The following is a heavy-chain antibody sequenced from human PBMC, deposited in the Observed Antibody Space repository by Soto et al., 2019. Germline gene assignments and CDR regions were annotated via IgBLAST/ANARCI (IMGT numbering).Heavy chain of an antibody. CDR3: ARDPWSADY. Sequence: GSLRLSCAASGFTVSTKYMSWVRQAPGKGLEWVSVIYSGGSTFYADSVRGRFTISRDNSKNTVNLQMNSLRAEDTAVYYCARDPWSADYWGQGTLVTVST. CDR2: IYSGGST. V-gene: IGHV3-66*01. CDR1: GFTVSTKY. J-gene: IGHJ4*02.